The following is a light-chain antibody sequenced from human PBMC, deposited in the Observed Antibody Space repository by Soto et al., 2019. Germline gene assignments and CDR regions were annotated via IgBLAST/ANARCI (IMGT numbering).Light chain of an antibody. Sequence: VFSRAPATLSSFTGDRVTLSCRASQSVSTNLAWYQQKPGQAPRLLIYGASNRATGIPDRFSGSGSGTDFTLTISRLEPEDFAVYYCQQYGSSGTFGQGTKVDIK. CDR2: GAS. CDR1: QSVSTN. V-gene: IGKV3-20*01. J-gene: IGKJ1*01. CDR3: QQYGSSGT.